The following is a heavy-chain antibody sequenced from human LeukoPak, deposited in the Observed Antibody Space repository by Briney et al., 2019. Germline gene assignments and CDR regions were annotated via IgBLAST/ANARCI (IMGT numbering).Heavy chain of an antibody. Sequence: SETLSLTCTVSGGSIRRGSYYWSWIRQPAGKGLEWIGRIYTSGSTNYNPSLKSRVTISVDRSKNQFSLKLSSVTAADTVVYYCARDPTGEAFDIWGRGTMVTVSS. D-gene: IGHD3-16*01. CDR2: IYTSGST. J-gene: IGHJ3*02. CDR3: ARDPTGEAFDI. CDR1: GGSIRRGSYY. V-gene: IGHV4-61*02.